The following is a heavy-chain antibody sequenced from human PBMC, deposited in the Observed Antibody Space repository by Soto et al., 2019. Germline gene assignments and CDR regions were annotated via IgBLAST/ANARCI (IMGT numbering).Heavy chain of an antibody. V-gene: IGHV3-72*01. CDR3: ARDGWDYYYGMDV. CDR1: GFTFSDHY. Sequence: EVQLVESGGGLVQPGGSLRLSCAASGFTFSDHYMDWVRQAPGKGLEWVGRSRNKANSYTTEYGASVKGRFTISRDNAKNSLYLQMNSLRAEDTAVYYCARDGWDYYYGMDVWGQGTTVTVSS. J-gene: IGHJ6*02. D-gene: IGHD2-2*03. CDR2: SRNKANSYTT.